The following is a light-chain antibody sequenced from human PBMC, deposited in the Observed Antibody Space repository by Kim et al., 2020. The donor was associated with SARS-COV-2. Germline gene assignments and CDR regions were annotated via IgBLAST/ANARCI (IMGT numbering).Light chain of an antibody. V-gene: IGLV3-21*04. CDR3: QVWDSSSDVV. J-gene: IGLJ2*01. CDR2: YDS. CDR1: NIGSKS. Sequence: SYELTQPPSVSVAPGKTARITCGGNNIGSKSVHWYQQKPGQAPVLVIYYDSDRPSGIPERFSGSNSGNTATLTISRVEAGDEADYYCQVWDSSSDVVFGRGTQLTVL.